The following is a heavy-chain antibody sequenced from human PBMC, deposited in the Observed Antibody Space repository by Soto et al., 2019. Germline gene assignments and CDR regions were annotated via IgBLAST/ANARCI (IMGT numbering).Heavy chain of an antibody. Sequence: PGGSLRLYCAASGFTFSSDWMSWVRQAPGKGLEWVANIKQDGSEKYYVDSVKGRFTISRDNAKNSLYLQMNSLRAEDTAVYYCARDYGSGSYPHFWGQGTLVTVSS. D-gene: IGHD3-10*01. V-gene: IGHV3-7*01. J-gene: IGHJ4*02. CDR1: GFTFSSDW. CDR2: IKQDGSEK. CDR3: ARDYGSGSYPHF.